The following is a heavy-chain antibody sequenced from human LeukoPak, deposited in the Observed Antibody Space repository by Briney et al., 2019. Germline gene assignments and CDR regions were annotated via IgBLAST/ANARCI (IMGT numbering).Heavy chain of an antibody. CDR1: GFTFSSYA. J-gene: IGHJ4*02. D-gene: IGHD1-26*01. Sequence: GGSLRLSCAASGFTFSSYAMHWVRQAPGKGLEWVAVISYDGSNKYYADSVKGRFTISRDNSKNTLYLQMNSLRAEDTAVYYCARDIWELPDYWGRGTLVTVSS. V-gene: IGHV3-30-3*01. CDR3: ARDIWELPDY. CDR2: ISYDGSNK.